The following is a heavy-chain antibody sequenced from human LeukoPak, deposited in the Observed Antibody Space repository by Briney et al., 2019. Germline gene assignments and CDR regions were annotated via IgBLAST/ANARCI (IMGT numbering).Heavy chain of an antibody. Sequence: GGSLRLSCAASGFTVSRNYMNWVRRAPGKGLEWVSVIYGGGTTDYADSVKGRFTVSRDNSKNTLYLQMSSLRAEDTAVYYCARDRPYSGTRGAFDIWGQGTMVTV. J-gene: IGHJ3*02. CDR2: IYGGGTT. D-gene: IGHD3-10*01. CDR3: ARDRPYSGTRGAFDI. V-gene: IGHV3-53*01. CDR1: GFTVSRNY.